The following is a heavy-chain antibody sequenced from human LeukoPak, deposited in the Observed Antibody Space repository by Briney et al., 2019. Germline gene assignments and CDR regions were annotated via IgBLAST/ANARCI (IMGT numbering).Heavy chain of an antibody. Sequence: GGSLRLSCAASGFTFSNAWMSWVRQAPGKGLEGVGRIKSKTAGGTTDYAAPVKGRFTISRDDSKNTLYLQMNSLKTEDTAVYYCTTRYCSSTSCYRVDYWGQGTLVTVSS. V-gene: IGHV3-15*01. CDR1: GFTFSNAW. J-gene: IGHJ4*02. D-gene: IGHD2-2*02. CDR3: TTRYCSSTSCYRVDY. CDR2: IKSKTAGGTT.